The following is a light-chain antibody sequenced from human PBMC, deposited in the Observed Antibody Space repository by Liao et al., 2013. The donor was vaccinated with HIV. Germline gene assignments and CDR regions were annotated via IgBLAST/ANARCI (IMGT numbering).Light chain of an antibody. Sequence: SYELTQPPSVSVSPGQTASITCSGDKLGNKYACWYQQRPGQSPVLVMYQDTKRPSGIPERMSGSKSGNTATLTISGTQAMDEAEYFCQAWDSSAEVVFGGGTKLTVL. J-gene: IGLJ2*01. CDR1: KLGNKY. V-gene: IGLV3-1*01. CDR2: QDT. CDR3: QAWDSSAEVV.